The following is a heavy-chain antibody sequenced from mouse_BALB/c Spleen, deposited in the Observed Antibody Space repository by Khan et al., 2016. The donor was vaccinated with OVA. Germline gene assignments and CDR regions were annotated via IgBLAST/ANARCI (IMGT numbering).Heavy chain of an antibody. Sequence: QIQLVQSGPELKKPGETVKISCKASGYTFTNYGMNWVKQAPGKGLKWMGWINTYTGEPTYTDDFKGRFAFSLETSDSTAYLQFNYLKIEDMATYFCARGASYWYFDDWGPGTTVTVSS. V-gene: IGHV9-1*02. CDR2: INTYTGEP. J-gene: IGHJ1*01. CDR3: ARGASYWYFDD. CDR1: GYTFTNYG.